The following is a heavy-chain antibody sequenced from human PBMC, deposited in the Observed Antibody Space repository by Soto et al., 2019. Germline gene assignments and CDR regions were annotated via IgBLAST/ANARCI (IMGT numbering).Heavy chain of an antibody. CDR2: TSYDGSKK. V-gene: IGHV3-30*18. Sequence: GGSLRLSCAASGFTFSSYGMHWVRQAPGKGLEWVAVTSYDGSKKWYADSVKGRFTISRDNSKNTLYLQMNSLRAEDTAVYYCAKSRVSGELLVTLFDNWGQGTLVTVSS. D-gene: IGHD3-10*01. CDR3: AKSRVSGELLVTLFDN. J-gene: IGHJ4*02. CDR1: GFTFSSYG.